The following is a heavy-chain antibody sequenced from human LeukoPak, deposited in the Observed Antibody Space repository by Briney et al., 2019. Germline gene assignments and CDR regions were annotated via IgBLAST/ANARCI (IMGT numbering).Heavy chain of an antibody. Sequence: ALVKVSCKASGYTFTSYGISWVRQAPGQGLEWMGWISAYNGNTNYAQKLQGRVTMTTDTSTSTAYMELRSLRSDDTAVYYCARDVGGGYCSGGSCYPGANWFDPWGQGTLVTVSS. CDR2: ISAYNGNT. CDR3: ARDVGGGYCSGGSCYPGANWFDP. D-gene: IGHD2-15*01. CDR1: GYTFTSYG. V-gene: IGHV1-18*04. J-gene: IGHJ5*02.